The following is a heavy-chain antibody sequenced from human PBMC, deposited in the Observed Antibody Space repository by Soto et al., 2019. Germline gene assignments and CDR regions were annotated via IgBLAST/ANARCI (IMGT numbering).Heavy chain of an antibody. V-gene: IGHV1-18*01. D-gene: IGHD6-13*01. CDR2: IGGYNGNT. CDR1: GYTFSNNG. CDR3: ATAIAATGPADS. J-gene: IGHJ4*02. Sequence: VQSGGEVKKPGASAKVSCKASGYTFSNNGFTWVRQAPGQGLEWMGWIGGYNGNTNYAPKFQGRVTMTADTSTSTAHMELRGLRSDDTAVYYCATAIAATGPADSWGQGTLVTVSS.